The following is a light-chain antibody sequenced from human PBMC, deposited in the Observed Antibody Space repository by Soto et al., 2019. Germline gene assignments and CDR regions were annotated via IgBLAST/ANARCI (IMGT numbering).Light chain of an antibody. V-gene: IGKV3-20*01. CDR3: QQYGSSPRT. CDR2: GAS. J-gene: IGKJ1*01. Sequence: EIVMTQSPASLTVSPGERATLSCRASQSVSSSYLAWYQQKPGQAPRLLIYGASCRATGIPDRFSGSGSGTDFTLTISRLEPEDFAVNYCQQYGSSPRTFGQGTKVDIK. CDR1: QSVSSSY.